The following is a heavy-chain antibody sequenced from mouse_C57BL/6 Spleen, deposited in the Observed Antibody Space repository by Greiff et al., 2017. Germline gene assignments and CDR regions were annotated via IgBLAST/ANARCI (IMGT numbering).Heavy chain of an antibody. CDR3: ARRRVYYGSSFFDY. D-gene: IGHD1-1*01. J-gene: IGHJ2*01. CDR2: IDPSDSYT. V-gene: IGHV1-59*01. CDR1: GYTFTSYW. Sequence: QVQLQQPGAELVRPGTSVKLSCKASGYTFTSYWMHWVKQRPGQGLEWIGVIDPSDSYTNYNQKFKGKATLTVDTSSSTAYMQLSSLTSEDSAVYYCARRRVYYGSSFFDYWGQGTTLTVSS.